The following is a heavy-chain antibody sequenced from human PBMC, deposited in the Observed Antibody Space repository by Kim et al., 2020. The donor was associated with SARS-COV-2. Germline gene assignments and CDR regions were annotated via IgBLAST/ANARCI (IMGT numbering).Heavy chain of an antibody. Sequence: SETLSLTCTVSGGSISSYYWSWIRKPPGKGLEWIGYIYYSGSTNYNPSLKSRVTISVDTSKNQFSLKLSSVTAADTAVYYCARVYQYNWFDPWGQGTLVTVSS. J-gene: IGHJ5*02. CDR3: ARVYQYNWFDP. CDR2: IYYSGST. V-gene: IGHV4-59*13. CDR1: GGSISSYY. D-gene: IGHD2-2*02.